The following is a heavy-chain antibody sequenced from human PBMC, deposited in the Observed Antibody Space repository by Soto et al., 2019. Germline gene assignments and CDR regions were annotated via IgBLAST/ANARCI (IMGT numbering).Heavy chain of an antibody. CDR2: FDPEDGET. CDR3: ATDLYYYGSGSYLN. J-gene: IGHJ4*02. V-gene: IGHV1-24*01. D-gene: IGHD3-10*01. Sequence: ASVKVSCKVSGYTLTELSMHWVRQAPGKGLEWMGGFDPEDGETIYAQKFQGRVTMTEDTSTDTAYMELSSLRSEDTAVYYCATDLYYYGSGSYLNWGQGTLVTVSS. CDR1: GYTLTELS.